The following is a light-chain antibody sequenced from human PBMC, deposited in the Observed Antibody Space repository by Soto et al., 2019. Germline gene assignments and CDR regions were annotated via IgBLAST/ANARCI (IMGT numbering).Light chain of an antibody. CDR2: SAS. CDR1: QGISKY. CDR3: QKHIIAPLT. Sequence: DIQMTQSPSSLSASVGDRVTITCRACQGISKYLAWYQQKPGKVPKLLIYSASTLQSGVPSLFSGCGSGTDFTLPISSLQPEVVATYYCQKHIIAPLTFGPFTEVDI. J-gene: IGKJ3*01. V-gene: IGKV1-27*01.